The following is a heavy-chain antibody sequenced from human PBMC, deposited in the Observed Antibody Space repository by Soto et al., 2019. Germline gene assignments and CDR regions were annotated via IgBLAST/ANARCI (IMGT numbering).Heavy chain of an antibody. Sequence: LRLSCAASGFTFSSYGMHWVRQAPGKGLEWVAVIWYDGSNKYYADSVKGRFTISRDNSKNTLYLQMNSLRAEDTAVYYCARSSHYTSSVLLWFGELARDDAFDIWGQGTMVTVSS. CDR2: IWYDGSNK. CDR1: GFTFSSYG. CDR3: ARSSHYTSSVLLWFGELARDDAFDI. J-gene: IGHJ3*02. D-gene: IGHD3-10*01. V-gene: IGHV3-33*01.